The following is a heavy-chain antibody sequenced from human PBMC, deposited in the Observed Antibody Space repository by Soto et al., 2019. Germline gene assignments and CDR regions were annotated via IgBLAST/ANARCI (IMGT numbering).Heavy chain of an antibody. CDR1: GFTFSSYG. J-gene: IGHJ4*02. V-gene: IGHV3-30*18. CDR2: ISYDGSNK. D-gene: IGHD4-17*01. Sequence: QVQLVESGGGVVQPGRSLRLSCAASGFTFSSYGMHWVRQAPGKGLEWVAVISYDGSNKYYADSVKGRFTISRDNSKNTLYVQMNRLRGEDTAGYYCAKGGDDYGDYAPPFDYWGQGTLVTVSS. CDR3: AKGGDDYGDYAPPFDY.